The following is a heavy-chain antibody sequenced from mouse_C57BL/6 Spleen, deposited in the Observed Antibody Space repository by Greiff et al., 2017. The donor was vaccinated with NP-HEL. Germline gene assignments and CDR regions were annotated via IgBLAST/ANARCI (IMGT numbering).Heavy chain of an antibody. D-gene: IGHD3-1*01. V-gene: IGHV1-69*01. Sequence: VQLQQSGAELVMPGASVKLSCKASGYTFTSYWMHWVKQRPGQGLEWIGEIDPSDSYTNYNQKFKGKSTLTVDKSSSTAYMQLSSLTSEDSAVYYCARSGLRGFAYWGQGTLVTVSA. J-gene: IGHJ3*01. CDR1: GYTFTSYW. CDR2: IDPSDSYT. CDR3: ARSGLRGFAY.